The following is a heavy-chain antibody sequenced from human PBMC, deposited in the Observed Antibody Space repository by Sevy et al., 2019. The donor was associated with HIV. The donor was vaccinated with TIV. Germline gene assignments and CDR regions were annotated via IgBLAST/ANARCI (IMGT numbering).Heavy chain of an antibody. CDR2: ISDSGTTT. Sequence: GGYLRLSCAASGFTFSSHAMSCVRQAPGKGLEGVSAISDSGTTTYYKDSVKGRFTISRDNSKNTLYLQMDGLRAEDTAIYYCTRAFTGCYQQPFDYWGQGTVVLVSS. V-gene: IGHV3-23*01. J-gene: IGHJ4*02. D-gene: IGHD1-26*01. CDR3: TRAFTGCYQQPFDY. CDR1: GFTFSSHA.